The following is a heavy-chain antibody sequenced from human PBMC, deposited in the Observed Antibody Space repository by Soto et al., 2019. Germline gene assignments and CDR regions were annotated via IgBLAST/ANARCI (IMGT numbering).Heavy chain of an antibody. J-gene: IGHJ4*02. V-gene: IGHV1-8*01. CDR1: GYTFSNYD. Sequence: QVQLVQSGAELKKPGASVKVSCKASGYTFSNYDMNWLRQATGQGPEWIGWVNPNNGDTGYAQKFQGRVTLTTDISTTTAYMELTSLRSEDTAIYYCAKVSRKGSAIDVEHWGQGTLITVSS. CDR3: AKVSRKGSAIDVEH. D-gene: IGHD3-10*01. CDR2: VNPNNGDT.